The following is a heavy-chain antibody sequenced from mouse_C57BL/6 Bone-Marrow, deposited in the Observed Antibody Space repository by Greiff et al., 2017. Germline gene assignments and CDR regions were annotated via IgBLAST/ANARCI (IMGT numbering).Heavy chain of an antibody. CDR2: ISSGGSYT. Sequence: EVQGVESGGDLVKPGGSLKLSCAASGFTFSSYGMSWVRQTPDKRLEWVATISSGGSYTYYPDSVKGRFTIFRDNATTTLYLQMSRLKTEDTATYYCAGGGYYAWFAYWGQGTLVTVSA. CDR3: AGGGYYAWFAY. J-gene: IGHJ3*01. D-gene: IGHD2-3*01. V-gene: IGHV5-6*01. CDR1: GFTFSSYG.